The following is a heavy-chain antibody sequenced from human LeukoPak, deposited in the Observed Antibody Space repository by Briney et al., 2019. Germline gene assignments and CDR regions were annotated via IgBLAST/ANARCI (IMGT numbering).Heavy chain of an antibody. CDR3: VREDGSIFFYYGMDV. D-gene: IGHD3-9*01. CDR1: GFTFRRYW. CDR2: IKQDGSEK. J-gene: IGHJ6*02. V-gene: IGHV3-7*01. Sequence: PGGSLRLSCAASGFTFRRYWMSWVRQAPGKGLEWVANIKQDGSEKYYVDSVKGRFTISRDNAKNSLYLQMNSLRAEDTAVYYCVREDGSIFFYYGMDVWGQGTTVTVSS.